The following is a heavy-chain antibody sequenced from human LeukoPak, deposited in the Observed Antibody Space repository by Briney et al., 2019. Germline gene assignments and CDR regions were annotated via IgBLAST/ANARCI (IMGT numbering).Heavy chain of an antibody. D-gene: IGHD3-22*01. CDR2: ISSRGTST. V-gene: IGHV3-23*01. Sequence: PGGSLRLSCAASGFTFSSYAMSWVRQAPGKGLEWVSAISSRGTSTYYADSVSGQFTIPRDDSKNTLYLQMNSLRAEDTAVYYCAKERDYYDSSGYFDFWGQGTLVTVSS. J-gene: IGHJ4*02. CDR3: AKERDYYDSSGYFDF. CDR1: GFTFSSYA.